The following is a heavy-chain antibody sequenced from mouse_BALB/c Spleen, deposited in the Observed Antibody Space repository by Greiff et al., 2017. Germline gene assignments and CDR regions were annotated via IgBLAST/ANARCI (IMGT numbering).Heavy chain of an antibody. V-gene: IGHV1-4*02. CDR2: INPSSGYT. Sequence: QVQLKQSAAELARPGASVKMSCKASGYTFTSYTMHWVKQRPGQGLEWIGYINPSSGYTEYNQKFKDKTTLTADKSSSTAYMQLSSLTSEDSAVYYCAGGRPWFAYWGQGTLVTVSA. CDR3: AGGRPWFAY. D-gene: IGHD3-3*01. J-gene: IGHJ3*01. CDR1: GYTFTSYT.